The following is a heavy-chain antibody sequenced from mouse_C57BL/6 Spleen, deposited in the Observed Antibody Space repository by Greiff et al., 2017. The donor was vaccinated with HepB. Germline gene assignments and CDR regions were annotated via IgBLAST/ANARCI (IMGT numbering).Heavy chain of an antibody. V-gene: IGHV1-82*01. CDR2: IYPGDGDT. Sequence: VQLQQPGAELVKPGASVKISCKASGYAFSSSWMNWVKQRPGKGLEWIGRIYPGDGDTNYNGKFKGKATLTADKSSSTAYMQLSSLTSEDSAVYFCARGPWDGGFAYRGQGTLVTVSA. CDR1: GYAFSSSW. CDR3: ARGPWDGGFAY. D-gene: IGHD4-1*01. J-gene: IGHJ3*01.